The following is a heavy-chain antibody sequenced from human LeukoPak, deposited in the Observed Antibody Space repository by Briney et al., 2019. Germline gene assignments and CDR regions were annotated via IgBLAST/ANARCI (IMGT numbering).Heavy chain of an antibody. CDR2: ISSSGGST. J-gene: IGHJ4*02. V-gene: IGHV3-64*01. CDR3: ARARTAHIAVAGRLGY. CDR1: GFTFSSYA. Sequence: PGGPLTLPRAASGFTFSSYAMHWVRQAPGKGLEYVSAISSSGGSTYYANSVKGRFTISRDNSKNTLYLQMGSLRAEDMAVYYCARARTAHIAVAGRLGYWGQGTLVTVSS. D-gene: IGHD6-19*01.